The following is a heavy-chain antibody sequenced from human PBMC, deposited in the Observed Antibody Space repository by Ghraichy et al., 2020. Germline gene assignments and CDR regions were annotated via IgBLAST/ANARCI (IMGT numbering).Heavy chain of an antibody. V-gene: IGHV4-59*01. Sequence: SETLSLTCTVSGGSISNYYWDWIRQSPGKGLEWIGYIYYDGSTRYNPFLQSRVTISVDSAKNQFSLRLTSVTTADTAVYYCAKAKQITTGYCSGNTCQRGWFDPWGQGTLVTVSS. CDR2: IYYDGST. CDR1: GGSISNYY. CDR3: AKAKQITTGYCSGNTCQRGWFDP. D-gene: IGHD2-15*01. J-gene: IGHJ5*02.